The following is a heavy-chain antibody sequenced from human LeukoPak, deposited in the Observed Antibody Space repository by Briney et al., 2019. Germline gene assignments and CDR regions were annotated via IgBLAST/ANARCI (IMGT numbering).Heavy chain of an antibody. D-gene: IGHD3-3*01. Sequence: PGGSLRLSCAASEFTFSSYWMHWVRQAPGKGLVWVSRINSDGSSTSYAGSVKGRFTISRDNAKNTLYLQMNSLRAEDTAVYYCARDSSAWSGYYDSWGQGTLVTVSS. CDR3: ARDSSAWSGYYDS. CDR2: INSDGSST. V-gene: IGHV3-74*01. CDR1: EFTFSSYW. J-gene: IGHJ4*02.